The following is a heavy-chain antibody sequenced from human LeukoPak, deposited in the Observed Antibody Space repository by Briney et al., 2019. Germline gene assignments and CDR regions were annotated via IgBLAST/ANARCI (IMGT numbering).Heavy chain of an antibody. D-gene: IGHD6-13*01. Sequence: PGGSLRLSCSASGFTFSSYALSWVRQAPGKGLKWVSAISGSGDSTHYADSVKGRFTISRDNSKNTLYLQMNTLRAEDTALYYCAKGSSSWYPFDYWGQGTLVTVSS. CDR3: AKGSSSWYPFDY. V-gene: IGHV3-23*01. CDR1: GFTFSSYA. CDR2: ISGSGDST. J-gene: IGHJ4*02.